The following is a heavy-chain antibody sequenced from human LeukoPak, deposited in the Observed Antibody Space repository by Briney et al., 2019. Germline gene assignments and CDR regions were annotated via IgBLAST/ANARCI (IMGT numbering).Heavy chain of an antibody. CDR2: ISSDGQST. Sequence: GGSLRLSCAAYGLTSSSYTMHWVRQAPGRGLESVSAISSDGQSTYYLQSVKDRFTISRDTSKNTLYLQMGRLRAEDMAVYYCAREGRCSGGSCYYYYYGMDVWGQGTTVTVSS. D-gene: IGHD2-15*01. CDR3: AREGRCSGGSCYYYYYGMDV. CDR1: GLTSSSYT. V-gene: IGHV3-64*01. J-gene: IGHJ6*02.